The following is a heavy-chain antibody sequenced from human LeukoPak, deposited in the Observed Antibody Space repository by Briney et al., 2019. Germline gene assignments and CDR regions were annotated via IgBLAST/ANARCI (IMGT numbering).Heavy chain of an antibody. CDR1: GFTFSGSA. D-gene: IGHD4-17*01. CDR2: IRQDGSQK. CDR3: ARESGSVTSEVDFDY. Sequence: PGGSLRLSCAASGFTFSGSAMHWVRQAPGKGLEWVATIRQDGSQKYYVDSVKGRFTISRDNAKNSLYLQMNSLRAEDTAVYYCARESGSVTSEVDFDYWGQGTLVTVSS. V-gene: IGHV3-7*01. J-gene: IGHJ4*02.